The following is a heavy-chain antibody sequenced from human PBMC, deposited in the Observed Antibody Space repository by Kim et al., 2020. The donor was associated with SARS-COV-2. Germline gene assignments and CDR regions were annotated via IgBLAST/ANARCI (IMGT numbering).Heavy chain of an antibody. Sequence: YADPWKGRCTIYRDNSKKPLYLQMNSQKAEDTAIYYCAKAGYGSGEFDPWGQGTLVTVSS. J-gene: IGHJ5*02. V-gene: IGHV3-23*01. CDR3: AKAGYGSGEFDP. D-gene: IGHD3-10*01.